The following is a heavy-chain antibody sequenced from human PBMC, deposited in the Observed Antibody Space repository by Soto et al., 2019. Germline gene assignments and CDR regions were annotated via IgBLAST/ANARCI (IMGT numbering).Heavy chain of an antibody. CDR2: IYSSGRS. J-gene: IGHJ6*02. V-gene: IGHV4-30-2*01. CDR3: ARARGGIGVHYSGMDP. CDR1: GASISNGDYS. Sequence: SETLSLSCAVSGASISNGDYSWSWIRQPPGRALEWIGYIYSSGRSDYNPSLRSRVTISIDRSKNQFSLRLTSVTAADAAVYHRARARGGIGVHYSGMDPGGQGTTVTVSS. D-gene: IGHD3-16*02.